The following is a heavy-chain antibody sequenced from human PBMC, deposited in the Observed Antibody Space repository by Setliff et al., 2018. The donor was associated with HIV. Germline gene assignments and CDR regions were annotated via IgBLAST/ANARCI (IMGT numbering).Heavy chain of an antibody. V-gene: IGHV3-48*03. CDR3: ARGSGYDKGAYHYHYGMDV. Sequence: GGSLRLSCAASGFPYSSYEMNWVRQAPGKGLEWVSYISRSGSTIYYADSVKGRFTISRDNTKNSLYLQMNSLRAEDTAVYYCARGSGYDKGAYHYHYGMDVWGQGTTVTVSS. CDR2: ISRSGSTI. CDR1: GFPYSSYE. J-gene: IGHJ6*02. D-gene: IGHD5-12*01.